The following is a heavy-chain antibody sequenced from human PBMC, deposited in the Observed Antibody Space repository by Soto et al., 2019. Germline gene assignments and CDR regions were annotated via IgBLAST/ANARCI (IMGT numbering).Heavy chain of an antibody. V-gene: IGHV4-59*01. CDR1: GGSISSYY. Sequence: SETLSLTCTVSGGSISSYYWSWIRQPPGKGLEWIGYIYYSGSTNYNPSLKSRVTISVDTSKNQFSLKLSSVTAADTAVYYCARVGPMVTPLYYLDYWGQGTLVTVSS. CDR3: ARVGPMVTPLYYLDY. J-gene: IGHJ4*02. CDR2: IYYSGST. D-gene: IGHD5-18*01.